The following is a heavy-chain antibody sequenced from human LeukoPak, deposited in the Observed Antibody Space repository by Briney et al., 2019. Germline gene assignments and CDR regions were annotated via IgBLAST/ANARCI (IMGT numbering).Heavy chain of an antibody. CDR3: ARIGHEDYYFDY. CDR2: IYYSGST. Sequence: TSETLSLTCTVSGGSISSYYWSWIRQPPGKGLEWIGYIYYSGSTNYNPSRKRRVTISVDTSKNQFSLTLSSVTAADTAVYSCARIGHEDYYFDYWGQGTLVTVSS. J-gene: IGHJ4*02. V-gene: IGHV4-59*01. CDR1: GGSISSYY.